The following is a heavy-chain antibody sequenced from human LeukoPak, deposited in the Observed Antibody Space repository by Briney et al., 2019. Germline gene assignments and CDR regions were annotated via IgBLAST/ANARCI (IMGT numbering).Heavy chain of an antibody. CDR3: ARAPDYHDSSGYSLDFDY. V-gene: IGHV6-1*01. J-gene: IGHJ4*02. CDR2: TYYRSKWYN. CDR1: GDSVSSNSAA. Sequence: SQTLSLTCAISGDSVSSNSAAWNWIRQSPSRGLEWLGRTYYRSKWYNDYAVSVKSRITINPDTSKNQFSLQLNSVTPEDTAVYYCARAPDYHDSSGYSLDFDYWGQGTLVTVSS. D-gene: IGHD3-22*01.